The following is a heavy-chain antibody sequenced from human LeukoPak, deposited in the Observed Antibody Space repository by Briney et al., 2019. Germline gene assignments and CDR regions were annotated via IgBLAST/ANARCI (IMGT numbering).Heavy chain of an antibody. D-gene: IGHD4-17*01. J-gene: IGHJ5*02. CDR1: GGSINGYY. V-gene: IGHV4-59*01. CDR2: ISDSGST. CDR3: ARVFRGAVTSNWFDP. Sequence: PSETLSLTCTVSGGSINGYYWTWIRQPPGKGLEWIGYISDSGSTNHNPSLKSRVSMSVGSSNTDFSLRLNSVTAADTAVYYCARVFRGAVTSNWFDPWGQGTLVTVPS.